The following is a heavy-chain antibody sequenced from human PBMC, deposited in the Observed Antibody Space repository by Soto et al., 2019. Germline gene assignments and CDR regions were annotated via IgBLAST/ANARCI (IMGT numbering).Heavy chain of an antibody. V-gene: IGHV4-30-4*01. D-gene: IGHD1-1*01. J-gene: IGHJ6*02. CDR1: GDSISSADYY. CDR2: IFYSGTT. Sequence: PSETLSVTCTVSGDSISSADYYWSWIRQTPXKGLEWIGHIFYSGTTYYSPSLKSRLTISVDTSKNHFSLRLTSVTAADTAVYYCARDLWVEPELYYYGMDVRGQVTTVPASS. CDR3: ARDLWVEPELYYYGMDV.